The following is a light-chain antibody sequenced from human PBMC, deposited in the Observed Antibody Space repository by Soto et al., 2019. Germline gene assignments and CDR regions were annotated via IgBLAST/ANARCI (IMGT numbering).Light chain of an antibody. J-gene: IGKJ1*01. CDR1: QSLLHSNGYNY. Sequence: IVMTQSPLSLPVTPGEPASISCRSSQSLLHSNGYNYLDWYLQKPGQSPQLLIYLGSNRASGVPDRISGSGSGTDYTLEISRVEAEDVGVYYCMQALRTPPTFGQGTKVEIK. CDR3: MQALRTPPT. CDR2: LGS. V-gene: IGKV2-28*01.